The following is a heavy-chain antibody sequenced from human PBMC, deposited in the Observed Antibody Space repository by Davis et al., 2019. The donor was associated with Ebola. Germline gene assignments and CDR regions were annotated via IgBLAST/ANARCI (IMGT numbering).Heavy chain of an antibody. Sequence: AASVKVSCKASGGTFSSYAISWVRQAPGQGLEWMGGIIPIFGTANYAQKFQGRVTITADKSTSTAYMELSSLRSEDTAVYYCARPMKTDYYGMDVWGQGTTVTVSS. CDR3: ARPMKTDYYGMDV. CDR1: GGTFSSYA. D-gene: IGHD1-14*01. J-gene: IGHJ6*02. V-gene: IGHV1-69*06. CDR2: IIPIFGTA.